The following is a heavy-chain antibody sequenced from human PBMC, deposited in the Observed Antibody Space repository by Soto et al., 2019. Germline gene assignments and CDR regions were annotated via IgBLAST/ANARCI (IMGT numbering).Heavy chain of an antibody. Sequence: EVQLVESGGGLIQPGGSLRLSCAASGFTVSSNYMSWVRQAPGKGLEWVSVIYSGGSTYYADSVKGRFTISRDNSKNTLYLQMNSLRAEDTAVYYCARVRGYCSSTSCYTHAFDIWGKGTMVTVSS. V-gene: IGHV3-53*01. CDR2: IYSGGST. CDR1: GFTVSSNY. J-gene: IGHJ3*02. CDR3: ARVRGYCSSTSCYTHAFDI. D-gene: IGHD2-2*02.